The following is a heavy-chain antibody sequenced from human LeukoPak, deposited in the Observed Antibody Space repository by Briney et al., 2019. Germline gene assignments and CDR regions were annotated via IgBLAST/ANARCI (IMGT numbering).Heavy chain of an antibody. CDR3: AKDIAAAGTGLGDY. CDR1: GFTFSSYA. CDR2: ISGSGGST. D-gene: IGHD6-13*01. J-gene: IGHJ4*02. V-gene: IGHV3-23*01. Sequence: GGSLRLSCAASGFTFSSYAMSWVRQAPGKGLEWVSAISGSGGSTYYADSVKGRFTISRDNSKNTLYLQMNSLRAEDTAVYYCAKDIAAAGTGLGDYWGQGTPVTVSS.